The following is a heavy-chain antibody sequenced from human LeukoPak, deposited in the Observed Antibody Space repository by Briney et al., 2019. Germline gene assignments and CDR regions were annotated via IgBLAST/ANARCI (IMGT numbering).Heavy chain of an antibody. CDR3: ATPWGIVGAPYY. D-gene: IGHD1-26*01. Sequence: ASVKVSCKVSGYTLTELSMHWVRQAPGKGLEWMGGFDPEDGETIYAQKFQGRVTMTEDTSTDTAYMELSSLRSEDTAVYYCATPWGIVGAPYYWGQGTLVTVSS. CDR2: FDPEDGET. J-gene: IGHJ4*02. V-gene: IGHV1-24*01. CDR1: GYTLTELS.